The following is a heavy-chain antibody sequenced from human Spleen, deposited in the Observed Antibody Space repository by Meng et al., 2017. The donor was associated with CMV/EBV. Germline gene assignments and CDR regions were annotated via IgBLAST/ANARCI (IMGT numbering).Heavy chain of an antibody. CDR2: INHSGST. CDR1: RWAFSGSC. J-gene: IGHJ4*02. Sequence: CSVYRWAFSGSCWGWIRQPPGKGLEWIGEINHSGSTNYNPSLKSRVTISVDTSKNQFSLKLSSVTAADTAVYYCARGGGYNQRSFGYWGQGTLVTVSS. CDR3: ARGGGYNQRSFGY. V-gene: IGHV4-34*01. D-gene: IGHD5-24*01.